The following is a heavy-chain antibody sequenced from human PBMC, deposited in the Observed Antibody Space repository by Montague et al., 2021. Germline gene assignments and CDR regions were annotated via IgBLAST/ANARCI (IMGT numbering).Heavy chain of an antibody. CDR1: GFTVSSNY. J-gene: IGHJ4*02. D-gene: IGHD6-19*01. V-gene: IGHV3-53*01. Sequence: SLRLSCAVSGFTVSSNYMSWVRQAPGKGLEWVSVIYTGDMTYYADSVKGRFTISRDNSKNTLHLQMNSLRVEDTAVYHCARDVPYSSGWYQDSWGQGTLVIVSS. CDR3: ARDVPYSSGWYQDS. CDR2: IYTGDMT.